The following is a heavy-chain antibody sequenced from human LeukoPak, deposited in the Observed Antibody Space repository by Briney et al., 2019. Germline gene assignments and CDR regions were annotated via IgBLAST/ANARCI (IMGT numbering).Heavy chain of an antibody. CDR2: INHSGST. CDR1: GGSLSGYY. CDR3: ARGRYYGSVRNWFDP. Sequence: PSETLSLTCAVYGGSLSGYYWSWIRQPPGKGLEWIGEINHSGSTNYNPSLKSRVTISVDTSKNQFSLKLSSVTAADTAVYYCARGRYYGSVRNWFDPWGQGTLVTVSS. V-gene: IGHV4-34*01. J-gene: IGHJ5*02. D-gene: IGHD3-10*01.